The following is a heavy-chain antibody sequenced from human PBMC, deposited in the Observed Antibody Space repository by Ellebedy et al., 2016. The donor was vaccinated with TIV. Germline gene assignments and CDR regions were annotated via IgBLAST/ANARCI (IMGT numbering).Heavy chain of an antibody. CDR1: GYTFTSYA. V-gene: IGHV1-3*01. Sequence: ASVKVSCKASGYTFTSYAMHWVRQAPGQRLEWMGWINAGNGNTKYSQKFQGRVTITRDTSASTAYMELRSLRSDDTAVYYCARDDPHLLSGPDFDIWGQGTMVTVSS. D-gene: IGHD5-12*01. CDR2: INAGNGNT. J-gene: IGHJ3*02. CDR3: ARDDPHLLSGPDFDI.